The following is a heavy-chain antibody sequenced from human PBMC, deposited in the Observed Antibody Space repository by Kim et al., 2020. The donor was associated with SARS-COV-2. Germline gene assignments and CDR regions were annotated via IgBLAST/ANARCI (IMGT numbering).Heavy chain of an antibody. V-gene: IGHV3-33*06. D-gene: IGHD6-19*01. CDR3: AKDSGEQWLATTIDY. CDR2: IWYDGSNK. J-gene: IGHJ4*02. CDR1: GFTFSSYG. Sequence: GGSLRLSCAASGFTFSSYGMHWVRQAPGKGLEWVAVIWYDGSNKYYADSVKGRFTISRDNSKNTLYLQMNSLRAEDTAVYYCAKDSGEQWLATTIDYWGQGTLVTVSS.